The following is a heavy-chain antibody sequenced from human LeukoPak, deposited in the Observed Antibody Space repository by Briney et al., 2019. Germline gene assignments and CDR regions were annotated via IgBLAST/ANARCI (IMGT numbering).Heavy chain of an antibody. V-gene: IGHV3-15*01. CDR1: GFTFSNAW. Sequence: PGGSLRLSCAASGFTFSNAWMSWVRQAPGKGLEWVGRIKSKTDGGTTDYAAPVKGRFTISRDDSKNTLYLQMNSLKTEDTAVYYCTTTSALLWFGELWRSCYYGMDVWGKGTTVTVSS. D-gene: IGHD3-10*01. CDR3: TTTSALLWFGELWRSCYYGMDV. CDR2: IKSKTDGGTT. J-gene: IGHJ6*04.